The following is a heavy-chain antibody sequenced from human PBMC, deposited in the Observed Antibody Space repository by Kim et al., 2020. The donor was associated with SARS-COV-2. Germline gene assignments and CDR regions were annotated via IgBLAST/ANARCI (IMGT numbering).Heavy chain of an antibody. CDR2: INPNSGGT. D-gene: IGHD6-6*01. CDR3: AVSYSSSSSPNY. J-gene: IGHJ4*02. CDR1: GYTFTGYY. Sequence: ASVKVSCKASGYTFTGYYMHWVRQAPGQGLECMGRINPNSGGTNYAQKFQGRVTMTRDTSISTAYMELSRLRSDDTAVYYCAVSYSSSSSPNYWGQGTLVTVSS. V-gene: IGHV1-2*06.